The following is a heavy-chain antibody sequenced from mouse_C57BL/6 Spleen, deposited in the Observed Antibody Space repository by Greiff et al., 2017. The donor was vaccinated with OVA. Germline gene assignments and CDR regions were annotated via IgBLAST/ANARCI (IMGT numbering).Heavy chain of an antibody. V-gene: IGHV5-17*01. D-gene: IGHD3-2*02. CDR3: ARRGTAQSPWYFDV. CDR1: GFTFSDYG. CDR2: ISSGSSNI. J-gene: IGHJ1*03. Sequence: EVKLVESGGGLVKPGGSLKLSCAASGFTFSDYGMHWVRQAPETGLAWVADISSGSSNIYYAEPVKGRFTIFRDNAKNTLFLQMTSLRSDDTAMYYCARRGTAQSPWYFDVWGTGTTVTVSS.